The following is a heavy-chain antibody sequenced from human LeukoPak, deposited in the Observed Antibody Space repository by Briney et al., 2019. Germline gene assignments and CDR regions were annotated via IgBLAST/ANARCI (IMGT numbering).Heavy chain of an antibody. CDR1: GGSISSSSYY. CDR3: AALDNYYGSGSPDY. V-gene: IGHV4-39*01. D-gene: IGHD3-10*01. J-gene: IGHJ4*02. Sequence: SETLSLTCTVSGGSISSSSYYWGWIRQPPGKGLEWIGSIYYSGSTYYNPSLQSRVTISVDTSKNQFSLKLSSVTAADTAVYYCAALDNYYGSGSPDYWGQGTLVTVSS. CDR2: IYYSGST.